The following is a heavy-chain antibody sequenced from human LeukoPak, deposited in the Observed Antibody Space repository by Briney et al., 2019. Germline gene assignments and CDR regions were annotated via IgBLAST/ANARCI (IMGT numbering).Heavy chain of an antibody. V-gene: IGHV4-34*01. Sequence: PSETLSLTRAVYGGSFSGYYWSWIRQPPGKGLEWIGEINHSGSTNYNPSLKSRVTISVDTSKNQFSLKLSSVTAADTAVYYCARGKRTGTPRYYYYYYMDVWGKGTTVTVSS. CDR2: INHSGST. J-gene: IGHJ6*03. CDR3: ARGKRTGTPRYYYYYYMDV. D-gene: IGHD1-1*01. CDR1: GGSFSGYY.